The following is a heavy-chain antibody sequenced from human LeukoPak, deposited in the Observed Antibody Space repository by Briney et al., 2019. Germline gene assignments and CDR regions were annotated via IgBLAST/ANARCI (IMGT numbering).Heavy chain of an antibody. CDR3: ARHSTFFGVVIIKGRVRGPFDY. Sequence: GGSLRLSCAASGFTFISYWMTWVRQAPRKGLEWVASINQDGSEKYYVDSVKGRFSVSRDNVKKSLYLQMNSLRAEDTAVYYCARHSTFFGVVIIKGRVRGPFDYWGQGTLVTVSS. CDR2: INQDGSEK. D-gene: IGHD3-3*01. V-gene: IGHV3-7*01. CDR1: GFTFISYW. J-gene: IGHJ4*02.